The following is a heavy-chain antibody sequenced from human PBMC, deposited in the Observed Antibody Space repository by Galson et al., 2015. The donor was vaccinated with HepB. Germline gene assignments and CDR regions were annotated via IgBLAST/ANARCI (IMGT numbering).Heavy chain of an antibody. CDR3: ARDRAQGRLGPRVFDF. J-gene: IGHJ4*02. CDR2: IRSSSSVI. Sequence: SLRLSCAASGFTFGDYHMNWLRQAPGKGLEWVAFIRSSSSVIYYADSVKGRFTITRDNAQKSLYLQMDSLRVEDTAFYFCARDRAQGRLGPRVFDFWGQGVLVTVSS. V-gene: IGHV3-48*01. CDR1: GFTFGDYH.